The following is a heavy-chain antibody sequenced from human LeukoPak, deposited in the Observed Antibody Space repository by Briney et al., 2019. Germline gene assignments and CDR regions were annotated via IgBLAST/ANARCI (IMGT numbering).Heavy chain of an antibody. CDR1: GFTFSNAW. J-gene: IGHJ4*02. CDR3: TAGTGRSDFDY. CDR2: IKRKGDDGTV. Sequence: GGSLRLSCAASGFTFSNAWMSWVRQAPGKGLEWVGRIKRKGDDGTVDYAAPVKGRLTISRDDSKNTLYLQMNSLKSEDTAVYYCTAGTGRSDFDYWGQGTLVTVSS. V-gene: IGHV3-15*01. D-gene: IGHD3/OR15-3a*01.